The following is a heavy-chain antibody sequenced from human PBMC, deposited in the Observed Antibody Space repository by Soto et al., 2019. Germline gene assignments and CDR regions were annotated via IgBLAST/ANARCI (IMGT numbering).Heavy chain of an antibody. V-gene: IGHV3-74*01. CDR2: IKNDETT. CDR3: AKEAGGGTAMVTSYFYY. CDR1: GFSLNGDW. J-gene: IGHJ4*02. D-gene: IGHD5-18*01. Sequence: GSLRLSCVASGFSLNGDWFHWVRQVPGEGLLWVSHIKNDETTHYADSVKGRFTISRDNAKNTVYLQMNSLRADDTAIYYCAKEAGGGTAMVTSYFYYWGQGT.